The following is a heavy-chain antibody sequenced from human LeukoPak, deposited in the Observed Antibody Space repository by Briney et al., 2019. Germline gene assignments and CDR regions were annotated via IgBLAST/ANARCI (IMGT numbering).Heavy chain of an antibody. D-gene: IGHD1-1*01. CDR2: IKEDGSEK. CDR3: ARYHWNDVAY. J-gene: IGHJ4*02. Sequence: GGSLRLSCAASGFTFSDYWMNWVRQAPGRGLEWVANIKEDGSEKYYVDSVRGRFTISRDNAKNSLYLQMNSLRAEDSAVYYCARYHWNDVAYWGQGTLVTVSS. V-gene: IGHV3-7*01. CDR1: GFTFSDYW.